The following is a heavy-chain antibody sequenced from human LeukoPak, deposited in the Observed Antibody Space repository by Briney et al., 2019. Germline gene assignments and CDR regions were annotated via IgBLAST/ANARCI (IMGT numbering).Heavy chain of an antibody. Sequence: GGSLRLSCAVSGFSVSNYYMNWVRQAPGKGLEWVSSIISSGSYIYYADSVKGRFTISRDNAKNSLYLQMNSLRAEDTAVYYCARDFGGYCRSSNCYLGWLDYWGQGTLVTVSS. CDR2: IISSGSYI. D-gene: IGHD2-2*01. CDR1: GFSVSNYY. J-gene: IGHJ4*02. V-gene: IGHV3-21*03. CDR3: ARDFGGYCRSSNCYLGWLDY.